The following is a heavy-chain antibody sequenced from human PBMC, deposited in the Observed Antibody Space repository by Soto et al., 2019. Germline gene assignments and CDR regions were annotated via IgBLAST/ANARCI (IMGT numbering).Heavy chain of an antibody. V-gene: IGHV3-23*01. Sequence: EVPLLESGGTVVQPGGSLRLSCAASGFTFSSYAMTWVRQGPGEGLEWVSAITGSGGYTNYADSGKGRFITSRENSNYTLYRQMNSLRAVDTVLYNCTKVRNYYESDVYWYFDVGGRGTVVTVSS. J-gene: IGHJ2*01. CDR3: TKVRNYYESDVYWYFDV. D-gene: IGHD3-22*01. CDR1: GFTFSSYA. CDR2: ITGSGGYT.